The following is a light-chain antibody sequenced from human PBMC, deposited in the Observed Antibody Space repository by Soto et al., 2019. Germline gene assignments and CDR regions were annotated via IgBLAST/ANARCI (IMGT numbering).Light chain of an antibody. J-gene: IGLJ1*01. CDR3: CSYAGSYTYV. Sequence: HSVLAQPRSVSGSPGQSVTISCTGTSSDVGGYNYVSWYQQHPGKAPKLMIYDVSKRPSGVPDRFSGSKSGNTASLTISGLQAEDEADYYCCSYAGSYTYVFGTGNKVTVL. CDR1: SSDVGGYNY. V-gene: IGLV2-11*01. CDR2: DVS.